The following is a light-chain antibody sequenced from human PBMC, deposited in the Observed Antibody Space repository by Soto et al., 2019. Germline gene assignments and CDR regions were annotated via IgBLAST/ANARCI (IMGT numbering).Light chain of an antibody. CDR1: QSVNSDY. J-gene: IGKJ3*01. CDR3: YHSAYSQFA. CDR2: GAS. Sequence: EIVLTQSPGTLSLSPGERATLSCRATQSVNSDYLAWYQQRPGQAPRLLMHGASSRATGIPDRFSGSGSGAYFTLTISRLEPEDFALYYCYHSAYSQFAFGPGTKVDIK. V-gene: IGKV3-20*01.